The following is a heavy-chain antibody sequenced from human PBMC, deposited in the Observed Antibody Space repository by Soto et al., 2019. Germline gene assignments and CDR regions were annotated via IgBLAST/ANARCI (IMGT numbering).Heavy chain of an antibody. Sequence: GASVKVSCKASGYTFTNYGISWVRQAPGQGLEWMGWINAYNGNTNYAQKLQGRVTMTTDTSTSTAYMELRSLRSDDTAVYYCARVNYGNYYYYYGMDVWGQGTTVTVSS. CDR2: INAYNGNT. D-gene: IGHD4-17*01. CDR3: ARVNYGNYYYYYGMDV. J-gene: IGHJ6*02. CDR1: GYTFTNYG. V-gene: IGHV1-18*01.